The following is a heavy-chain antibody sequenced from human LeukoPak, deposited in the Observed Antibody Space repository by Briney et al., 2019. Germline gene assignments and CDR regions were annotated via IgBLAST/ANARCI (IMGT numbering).Heavy chain of an antibody. Sequence: MPSETLSLTCAVYGGSFSGYYWSWIRQPAGKGLEWIGRIYTSGSTNYNPSLKSRVTMSVDTSKNQFSLKLSSVTAADTAVYYCARVSLVRGAPDYYFDYWGQGTLVTVSS. CDR1: GGSFSGYY. D-gene: IGHD3-10*01. CDR3: ARVSLVRGAPDYYFDY. J-gene: IGHJ4*02. CDR2: IYTSGST. V-gene: IGHV4-59*10.